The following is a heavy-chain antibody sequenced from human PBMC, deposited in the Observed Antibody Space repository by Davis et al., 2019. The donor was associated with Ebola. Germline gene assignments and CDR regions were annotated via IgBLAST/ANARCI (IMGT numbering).Heavy chain of an antibody. V-gene: IGHV3-21*01. J-gene: IGHJ4*02. CDR1: GFTFSSYS. D-gene: IGHD6-19*01. CDR3: ARLTFFFDSSGTTYIAVAGSYYFGY. Sequence: GESLKISCAASGFTFSSYSMNWVRQAPGKGLEWVSSISSSSSYIYYADSVKGRFTISRDNAKNSLYLQMNSLRAEDTAVYYCARLTFFFDSSGTTYIAVAGSYYFGYWGQGTLVTVSS. CDR2: ISSSSSYI.